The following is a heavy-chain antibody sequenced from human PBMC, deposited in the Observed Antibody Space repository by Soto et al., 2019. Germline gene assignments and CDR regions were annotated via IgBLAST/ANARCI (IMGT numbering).Heavy chain of an antibody. D-gene: IGHD6-13*01. CDR2: IVVGSGNT. V-gene: IGHV1-58*01. J-gene: IGHJ5*02. CDR1: GFTFTSSA. Sequence: SVKVSCKASGFTFTSSAVQWVRQARGQRLEWIGWIVVGSGNTNYAQKFQERVTITRDMSTSTAYMELSSLRSEDTAVYYCAAGPRDAAAGNGWFEPWGQGTLVT. CDR3: AAGPRDAAAGNGWFEP.